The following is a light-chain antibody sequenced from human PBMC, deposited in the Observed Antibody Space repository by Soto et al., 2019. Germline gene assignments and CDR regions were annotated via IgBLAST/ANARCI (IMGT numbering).Light chain of an antibody. CDR1: QRVSSSY. Sequence: EIVLTQSPGTLSLSPGERATLSCRASQRVSSSYLAWYQQKPGQAPRLLIYGASIRATGIPDRCSGSGSGTDFTLTISRLEPEDFEVYYCQQYGSSPRYTFGQGTKLEIK. CDR3: QQYGSSPRYT. V-gene: IGKV3-20*01. CDR2: GAS. J-gene: IGKJ2*01.